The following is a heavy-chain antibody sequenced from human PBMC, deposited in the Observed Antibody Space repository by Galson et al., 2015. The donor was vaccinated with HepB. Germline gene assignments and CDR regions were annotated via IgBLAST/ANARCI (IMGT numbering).Heavy chain of an antibody. Sequence: SLRLSCAASGLSLSHAWMNWVRQAPGKGLEWVGRIKSKSDGGAVDYAAPGKGRATISRDESKNTFFLEMSNLKTEDTAVYYCMTDYPYEGYWGQGTLVTVSS. J-gene: IGHJ4*02. D-gene: IGHD3-22*01. CDR2: IKSKSDGGAV. V-gene: IGHV3-15*07. CDR1: GLSLSHAW. CDR3: MTDYPYEGY.